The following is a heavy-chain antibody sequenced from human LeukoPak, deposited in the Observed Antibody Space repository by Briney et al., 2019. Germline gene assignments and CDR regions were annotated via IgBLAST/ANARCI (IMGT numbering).Heavy chain of an antibody. CDR1: GFTFSSYS. D-gene: IGHD1-1*01. Sequence: PGGSLRLSCAASGFTFSSYSMNWVRQAPGKGLEWVSSISSSSSYIYYADSVKGRFTISRDNAKNSLYLQMNSLRAVDTAVYYCARDHTGGTWFNPWGQGTLVTVSS. V-gene: IGHV3-21*01. CDR3: ARDHTGGTWFNP. CDR2: ISSSSSYI. J-gene: IGHJ5*02.